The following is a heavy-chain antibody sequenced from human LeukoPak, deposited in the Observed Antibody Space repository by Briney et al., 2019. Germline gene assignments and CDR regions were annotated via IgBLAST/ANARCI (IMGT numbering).Heavy chain of an antibody. J-gene: IGHJ5*02. D-gene: IGHD3-3*01. CDR2: INPNSGGT. CDR3: ARAVTDYDFWSGYFDP. V-gene: IGHV1-2*02. CDR1: GYTFTGYY. Sequence: SCXXSGYTFTGYYMHWVRQAPGXGXXXXXWINPNSGGTNYAQKFQGRVTMTRDASISTAYMELSRLRSDDTAVYYCARAVTDYDFWSGYFDPWGQGTLVTVSS.